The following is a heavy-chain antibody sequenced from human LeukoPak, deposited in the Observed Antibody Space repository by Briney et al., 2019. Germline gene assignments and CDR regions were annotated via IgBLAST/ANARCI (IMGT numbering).Heavy chain of an antibody. J-gene: IGHJ4*02. Sequence: GGSLRLSCAAYGFTFSIYEMNWVRQAPGKGLEWISYIDTSGTTTYYADSVRGRFTVSRDNTKNSLYLQMNTLRAEDTAVYYCARDPGIAVAGYYYYFDYWGQGTLVTVSS. CDR2: IDTSGTTT. D-gene: IGHD6-19*01. V-gene: IGHV3-48*03. CDR1: GFTFSIYE. CDR3: ARDPGIAVAGYYYYFDY.